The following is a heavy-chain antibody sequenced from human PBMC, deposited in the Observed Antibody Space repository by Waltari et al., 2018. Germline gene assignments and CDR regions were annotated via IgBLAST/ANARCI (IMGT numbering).Heavy chain of an antibody. CDR2: IYYSGST. J-gene: IGHJ3*02. CDR3: AGYSSGWYAFDI. D-gene: IGHD6-19*01. V-gene: IGHV4-39*07. CDR1: VASIRTSSYY. Sequence: QLQLQESGPGLVQPSATLSLTCTVPVASIRTSSYYSGWLRQPPGKGLEWIGSIYYSGSTYYNPSLKSRVTISVDTSKNQFSLKLSSVTTADTAVYYCAGYSSGWYAFDIWGQGTMVTVSS.